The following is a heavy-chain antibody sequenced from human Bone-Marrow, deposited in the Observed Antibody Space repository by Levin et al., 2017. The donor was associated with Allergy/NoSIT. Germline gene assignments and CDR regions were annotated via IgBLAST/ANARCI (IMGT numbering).Heavy chain of an antibody. V-gene: IGHV1-2*06. CDR3: ARERGFGTFDF. CDR1: GYSFSSHH. D-gene: IGHD3-16*01. J-gene: IGHJ3*01. CDR2: INPNFGGA. Sequence: GESLKISCKASGYSFSSHHIHWVRHAPGQGLEWMGRINPNFGGANFPQKFQGRVTMTRDTSISTVYMELSSLRSDDTAVYYCARERGFGTFDFWGQGTVVTVSS.